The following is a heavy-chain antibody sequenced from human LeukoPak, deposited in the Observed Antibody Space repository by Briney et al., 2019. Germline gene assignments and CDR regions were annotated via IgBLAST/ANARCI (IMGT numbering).Heavy chain of an antibody. Sequence: PSETLSLTCTVSGDPISSYSNYKWSWIRQPPGKGLEWIGYIYYHGSTNYNPSLKSRVTISVDKSKNQFSLKLSSVTAADTAVYYCARAVWDCSGGSCYSGFDYWGQGTLVTVSS. D-gene: IGHD2-15*01. J-gene: IGHJ4*02. V-gene: IGHV4-61*05. CDR1: GDPISSYSNYK. CDR3: ARAVWDCSGGSCYSGFDY. CDR2: IYYHGST.